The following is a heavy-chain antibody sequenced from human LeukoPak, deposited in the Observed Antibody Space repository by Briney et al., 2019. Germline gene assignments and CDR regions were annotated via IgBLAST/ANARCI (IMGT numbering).Heavy chain of an antibody. CDR3: ARDYCTSTTCPNWFDP. CDR2: IYHSGST. CDR1: GGSISSSYW. J-gene: IGHJ5*02. D-gene: IGHD2-2*01. V-gene: IGHV4-4*02. Sequence: PSGTLSLTCAVSGGSISSSYWWSWIRQPPGKGLEWIGEIYHSGSTNYNLSLKSRVTISVDKSKNQFSLKLNPVTAADTAVYYCARDYCTSTTCPNWFDPWGQGTLVTVSS.